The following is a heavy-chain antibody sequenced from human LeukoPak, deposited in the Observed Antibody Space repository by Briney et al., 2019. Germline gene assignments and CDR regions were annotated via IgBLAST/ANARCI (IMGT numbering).Heavy chain of an antibody. CDR1: GYSLTNYY. CDR3: ARGAPTTRIGAGRFDY. J-gene: IGHJ4*02. V-gene: IGHV1-46*01. Sequence: ASVKVSCKAFGYSLTNYYVHWVRQAPGQGLERMGEINPSGGSTSYAQKFQGRITVTRDTYTNTVYMDLSSLRSEDTATYYCARGAPTTRIGAGRFDYWGQGSLLTVAS. CDR2: INPSGGST. D-gene: IGHD5-12*01.